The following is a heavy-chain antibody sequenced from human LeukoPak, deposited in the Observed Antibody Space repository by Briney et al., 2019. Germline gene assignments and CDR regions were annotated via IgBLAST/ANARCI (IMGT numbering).Heavy chain of an antibody. CDR2: INPSGGST. Sequence: ASVKVSCKASGYTFTSYYMHWVRQAPGQGLEWMGIINPSGGSTSYAQKLQGRVTMTTDTSTSTAYMELRSLRSDNTAVYYCARSQIVVAGEPLYYFDYWGQGTLVTVSS. CDR1: GYTFTSYY. CDR3: ARSQIVVAGEPLYYFDY. V-gene: IGHV1-46*01. J-gene: IGHJ4*02. D-gene: IGHD3-22*01.